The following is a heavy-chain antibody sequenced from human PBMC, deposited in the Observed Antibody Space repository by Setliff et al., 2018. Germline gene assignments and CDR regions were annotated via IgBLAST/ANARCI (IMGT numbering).Heavy chain of an antibody. D-gene: IGHD4-17*01. Sequence: GGSLRLSCAASGFLVSSYGMHWVRQAPGKGLEWVTFIRNDGSDKYYADSVKGRFTISRDNSKNTLYLQMNSLRAEDTAVYYCAREGPTYGLISYWGQGTLVTVSS. CDR3: AREGPTYGLISY. V-gene: IGHV3-30*02. J-gene: IGHJ4*02. CDR2: IRNDGSDK. CDR1: GFLVSSYG.